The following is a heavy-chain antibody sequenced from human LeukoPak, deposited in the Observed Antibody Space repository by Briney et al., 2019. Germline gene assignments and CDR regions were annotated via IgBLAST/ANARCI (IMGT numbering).Heavy chain of an antibody. CDR3: ARVYCSSTSCYLRLFDP. CDR1: GGSFSGYY. J-gene: IGHJ5*02. D-gene: IGHD2-2*01. CDR2: INHSGST. V-gene: IGHV4-34*01. Sequence: PSETLSLTCAVYGGSFSGYYWSWIRQPPGKGLEWIGEINHSGSTNYNPSLKSRVTISADTSKNQFSLKLSSVTAADTAVYYCARVYCSSTSCYLRLFDPWGQGTLVTVSS.